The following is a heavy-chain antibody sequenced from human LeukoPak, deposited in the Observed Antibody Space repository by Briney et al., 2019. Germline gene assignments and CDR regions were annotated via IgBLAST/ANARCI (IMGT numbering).Heavy chain of an antibody. D-gene: IGHD5-12*01. Sequence: PGGSLRLSCAASGFIFSNYGMHWVRQAPGKGLEWVAVISYDGSNKYYADSVKGRFTISRDNSKNTLYLQMNSLRAEDTAVYYCARDKVATPYYFDYWGQGTLVTVSS. CDR1: GFIFSNYG. J-gene: IGHJ4*02. CDR2: ISYDGSNK. CDR3: ARDKVATPYYFDY. V-gene: IGHV3-30*03.